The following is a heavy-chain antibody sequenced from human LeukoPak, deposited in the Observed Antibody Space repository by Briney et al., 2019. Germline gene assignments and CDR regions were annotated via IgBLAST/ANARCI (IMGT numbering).Heavy chain of an antibody. CDR3: AKVLYSSSSPTFDY. J-gene: IGHJ4*02. CDR2: IRNDGTNK. V-gene: IGHV3-30*02. D-gene: IGHD6-6*01. Sequence: PGGSLRLSCAASGFTFSSYGMHWVRQAPGKGLEWVAFIRNDGTNKYYADSVKGRFTISRDNSKNTLYLQMNSLRAEDTAVYYCAKVLYSSSSPTFDYWGQGTLVTVSS. CDR1: GFTFSSYG.